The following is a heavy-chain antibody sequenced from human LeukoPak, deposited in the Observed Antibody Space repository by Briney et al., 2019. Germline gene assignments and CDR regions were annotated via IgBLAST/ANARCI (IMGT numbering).Heavy chain of an antibody. Sequence: GGSLRLSCAASGFTFSSYAMSWVRQAPGKGLEWVSAISGSGGSTYYADSVKGRFTISRDNSKNTLYLQMNSLRAEDTAVYYCAKSTAKTYYYDSSGYRYFDYWGQGTLVTV. V-gene: IGHV3-23*01. D-gene: IGHD3-22*01. CDR3: AKSTAKTYYYDSSGYRYFDY. CDR2: ISGSGGST. CDR1: GFTFSSYA. J-gene: IGHJ4*02.